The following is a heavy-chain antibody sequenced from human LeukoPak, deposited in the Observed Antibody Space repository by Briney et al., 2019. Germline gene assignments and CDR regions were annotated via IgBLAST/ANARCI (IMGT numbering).Heavy chain of an antibody. CDR1: GFTFSSYW. V-gene: IGHV3-7*02. J-gene: IGHJ4*02. Sequence: PGGSLRLSCAASGFTFSSYWMSWVRQAPGKGLEWVANIKQDGSEKYYVDSVKGRFTISRDNAKNSLYLQMNSLRAEDTAVYYCAIAPTGGIEWQLLKWGQGTLVTVSS. D-gene: IGHD2-15*01. CDR3: AIAPTGGIEWQLLK. CDR2: IKQDGSEK.